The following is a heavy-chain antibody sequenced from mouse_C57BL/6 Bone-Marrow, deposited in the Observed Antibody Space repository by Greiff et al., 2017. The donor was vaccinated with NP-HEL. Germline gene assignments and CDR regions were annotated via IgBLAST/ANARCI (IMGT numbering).Heavy chain of an antibody. Sequence: EVQLQQSGAELVRPGASVKLSCTASGFNIKDDYMHWVKQRPEQGLEWIGWIDPENGDTEYASKFQGKATITADTSSNTAYLQLSSLTSEDTAVYYCTTQTGTRYFDYWGQGTTLTVSS. D-gene: IGHD4-1*01. V-gene: IGHV14-4*01. J-gene: IGHJ2*01. CDR3: TTQTGTRYFDY. CDR2: IDPENGDT. CDR1: GFNIKDDY.